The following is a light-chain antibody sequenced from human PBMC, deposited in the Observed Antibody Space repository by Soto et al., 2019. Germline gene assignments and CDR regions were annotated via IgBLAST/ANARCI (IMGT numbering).Light chain of an antibody. CDR1: QSVISSY. CDR2: DAS. Sequence: EIVLTQSPATLSLAPGERATLSCGASQSVISSYLAWYQQKPGLAPRLLMYDASSRATGIPDRFSGSGSGTDVTLTISRLEPEDFAVYYCQQYGSSPYTVGQGTKLEIK. CDR3: QQYGSSPYT. J-gene: IGKJ2*01. V-gene: IGKV3D-20*01.